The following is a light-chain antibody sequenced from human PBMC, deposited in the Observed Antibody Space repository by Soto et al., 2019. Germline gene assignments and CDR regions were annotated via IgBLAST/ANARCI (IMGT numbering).Light chain of an antibody. J-gene: IGLJ3*02. CDR3: VAWDDILNGWV. Sequence: QSVLTQPPSASGTPGQRVTISCSGSSSNIGSNTVNWFQQLPGTAPKLLIYFNNRRPSGVPDRLSGSKSGTSASLAISGLQSEDEADYYCVAWDDILNGWVFGGGTKLTVL. V-gene: IGLV1-44*01. CDR2: FNN. CDR1: SSNIGSNT.